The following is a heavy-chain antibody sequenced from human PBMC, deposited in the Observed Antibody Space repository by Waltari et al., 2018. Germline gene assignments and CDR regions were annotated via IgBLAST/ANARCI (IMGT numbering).Heavy chain of an antibody. CDR3: ARASYGSGSSWFDP. V-gene: IGHV4-59*11. Sequence: QVQLQESGPGLVKPSETLSLICSVSGGSISTHFWGWIRQPPGKTLEWIGNIYSSGSTTYTPALTSRVTISLDMSKTQFSLKLRSVSAADTAVYYCARASYGSGSSWFDPWGQGNLVTVSS. D-gene: IGHD3-10*01. CDR1: GGSISTHF. J-gene: IGHJ5*02. CDR2: IYSSGST.